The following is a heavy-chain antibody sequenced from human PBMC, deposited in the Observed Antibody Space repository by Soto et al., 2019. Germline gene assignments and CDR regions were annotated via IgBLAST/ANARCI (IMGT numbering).Heavy chain of an antibody. CDR3: ATTCDSSTYYSPACAEYFHH. V-gene: IGHV1-3*05. CDR1: GSTFTSYA. Sequence: QVQLVQSGAEEKKPGASVKVSCKASGSTFTSYALHWVRQAPGQSLEWMGWINGGNGDTRYSQNFQGRATRTRDPSASTAYLELSSLRSEDSAVYYCATTCDSSTYYSPACAEYFHHWGRGTLVTVSS. D-gene: IGHD3-22*01. J-gene: IGHJ1*01. CDR2: INGGNGDT.